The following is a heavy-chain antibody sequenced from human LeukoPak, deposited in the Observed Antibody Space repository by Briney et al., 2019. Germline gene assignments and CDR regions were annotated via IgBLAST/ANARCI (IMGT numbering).Heavy chain of an antibody. CDR3: AIGVCSGGSCYSAYYYYYMDV. J-gene: IGHJ6*03. D-gene: IGHD2-15*01. V-gene: IGHV1-69*13. Sequence: GASVKVSCKASGGTFSSYAISWVRQAPGQGLEWMGGIIPIFGTANYAQKFQGRVTITADESTSTAYMELSSLRSEDTAVYYCAIGVCSGGSCYSAYYYYYMDVWGKGTTVTISS. CDR2: IIPIFGTA. CDR1: GGTFSSYA.